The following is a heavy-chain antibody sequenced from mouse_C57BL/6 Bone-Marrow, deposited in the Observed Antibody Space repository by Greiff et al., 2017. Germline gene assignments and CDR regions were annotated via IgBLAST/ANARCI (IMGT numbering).Heavy chain of an antibody. CDR3: AREIPYYDGSSLFDY. D-gene: IGHD1-1*01. Sequence: QVQLQQPGAELVMPGASVKLSCKASGYTFTSYWMHWVKQRPGQGLEWIGEIDPSDSYTNYNQKFKGKSTLTVDKSSSTAYMQLSSLTSEDSAVYYCAREIPYYDGSSLFDYWGQGTTLTVSS. V-gene: IGHV1-69*01. CDR2: IDPSDSYT. J-gene: IGHJ2*01. CDR1: GYTFTSYW.